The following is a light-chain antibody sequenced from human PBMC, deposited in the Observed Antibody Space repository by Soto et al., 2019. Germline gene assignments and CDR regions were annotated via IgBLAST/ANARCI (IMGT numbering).Light chain of an antibody. CDR2: GNS. J-gene: IGLJ2*01. CDR1: SSNIGACYY. Sequence: QSVLTQPPSVSGAPGQRVTISCTGSSSNIGACYYVHWYQQLPGTAPKLLIYGNSNRPSGVPDRFSGSKSGTSASLAITGLQAEDEADYYCQSYDSSRSGVVFGGGTKLTVL. CDR3: QSYDSSRSGVV. V-gene: IGLV1-40*01.